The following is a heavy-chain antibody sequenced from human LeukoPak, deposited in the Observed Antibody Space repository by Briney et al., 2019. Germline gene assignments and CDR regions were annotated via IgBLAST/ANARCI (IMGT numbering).Heavy chain of an antibody. CDR3: ARGLRLSHYYYGMDV. J-gene: IGHJ6*02. Sequence: ASVKVSCKASGYTFTSYDINWVRQATGQGLEWMGWMNPNSGNTGYAQKFQGRVTMTRNTSISTAYMELSSLRSEDTAVYYCARGLRLSHYYYGMDVWGQGTTVTVSS. CDR1: GYTFTSYD. V-gene: IGHV1-8*01. CDR2: MNPNSGNT. D-gene: IGHD2-2*01.